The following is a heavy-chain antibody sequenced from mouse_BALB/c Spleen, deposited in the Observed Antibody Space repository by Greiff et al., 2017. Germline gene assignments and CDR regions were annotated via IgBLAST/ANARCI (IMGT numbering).Heavy chain of an antibody. Sequence: EVKLVESGGGLVQPGGSRKLSCAASGFTFSSFGMHWVRQAPEKGLERVAYISSGSSTIYYADTVKGRFTISRDNPKNTLFLQMTSLRSEDTAMYYCARTGRYAMDYWGQGTSVTVSS. J-gene: IGHJ4*01. V-gene: IGHV5-17*02. CDR1: GFTFSSFG. CDR3: ARTGRYAMDY. CDR2: ISSGSSTI.